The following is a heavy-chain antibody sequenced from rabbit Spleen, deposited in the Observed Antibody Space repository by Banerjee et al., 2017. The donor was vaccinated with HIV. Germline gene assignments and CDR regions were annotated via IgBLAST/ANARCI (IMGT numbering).Heavy chain of an antibody. CDR3: ARNYVNVFDP. CDR2: IDTSDGDT. J-gene: IGHJ2*01. CDR1: GFSFSSNW. V-gene: IGHV1S45*01. D-gene: IGHD1-1*01. Sequence: LEESGGGLVKPGGTLTLTCTVSGFSFSSNWICWVRQAPGKGLKWIACIDTSDGDTDYANWPKGRFTISKASSTTVTLQMTSLTAADTATYFCARNYVNVFDPWGPGTLSPS.